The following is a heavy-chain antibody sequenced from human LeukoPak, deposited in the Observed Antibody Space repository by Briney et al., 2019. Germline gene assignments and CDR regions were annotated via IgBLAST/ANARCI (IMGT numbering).Heavy chain of an antibody. J-gene: IGHJ4*02. D-gene: IGHD4-17*01. CDR1: GYTFIGYY. V-gene: IGHV1-2*02. CDR3: ARDQDYGDYGVDY. Sequence: ASVKVSCKASGYTFIGYYMHWVRQAPGQGLEWMGWINPNSGGTNYAQKFQGRVTMTRDTSISTAYMELSRLRSDDTAVYYCARDQDYGDYGVDYWGQGTLVTVSS. CDR2: INPNSGGT.